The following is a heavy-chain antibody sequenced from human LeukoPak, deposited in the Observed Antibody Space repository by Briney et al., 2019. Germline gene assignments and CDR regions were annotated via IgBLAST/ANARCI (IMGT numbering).Heavy chain of an antibody. CDR2: ISAYNGNT. Sequence: ASVKVSCNASCYTFTSFGISWVRQAPGQGLEWMGWISAYNGNTNYAQKLQGRVTMTTDTSTSTAYMELRSLRSDDTAVYYCARDLRGGRYCSGGSCYSFGYWGQGTLVTVSS. CDR1: CYTFTSFG. D-gene: IGHD2-15*01. J-gene: IGHJ4*02. V-gene: IGHV1-18*01. CDR3: ARDLRGGRYCSGGSCYSFGY.